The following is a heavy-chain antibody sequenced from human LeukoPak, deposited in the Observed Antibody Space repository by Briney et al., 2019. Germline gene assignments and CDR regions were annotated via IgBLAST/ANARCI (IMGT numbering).Heavy chain of an antibody. CDR3: ASVLKGIAAAKDDAFDI. V-gene: IGHV4-4*09. CDR1: GGSISSYY. CDR2: IYTSGST. J-gene: IGHJ3*02. Sequence: PSETLSLTCTVSGGSISSYYWSWIRQPPGKGLEWIGYIYTSGSTNYNPSLKSRATISVDTSKNQFSLKLSSVTAADTAVYYCASVLKGIAAAKDDAFDIWGQGTLVTVSS. D-gene: IGHD6-13*01.